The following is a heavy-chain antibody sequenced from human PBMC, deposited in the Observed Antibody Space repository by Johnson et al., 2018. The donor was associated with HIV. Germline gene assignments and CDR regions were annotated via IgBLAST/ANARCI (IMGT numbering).Heavy chain of an antibody. D-gene: IGHD6-19*01. V-gene: IGHV3-66*03. Sequence: VQLVESGGGLIQPGGSLRLSCAASGFTVRSNYMSWVRQAPGKGLEWVSVIYSGGSTNYADSVKGRFTISRDNSKNTLYLQMNSLRAEDTAVYYCARDLTVARLFFDMWGQGTMVTVSS. J-gene: IGHJ3*02. CDR3: ARDLTVARLFFDM. CDR2: IYSGGST. CDR1: GFTVRSNY.